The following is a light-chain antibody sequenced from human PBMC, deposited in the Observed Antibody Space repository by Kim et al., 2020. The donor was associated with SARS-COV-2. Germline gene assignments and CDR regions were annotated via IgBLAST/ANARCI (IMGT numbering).Light chain of an antibody. CDR2: GAS. V-gene: IGKV3-15*01. CDR1: QSVSSN. J-gene: IGKJ4*01. CDR3: QQYNNWPLT. Sequence: SPGERATLSCRASQSVSSNFAWYQQKPGQAPRLLIYGASTRATGIPARFSGSGSGTEFTLTISSLQSEDFAVYYCQQYNNWPLTFGGGTKVDIK.